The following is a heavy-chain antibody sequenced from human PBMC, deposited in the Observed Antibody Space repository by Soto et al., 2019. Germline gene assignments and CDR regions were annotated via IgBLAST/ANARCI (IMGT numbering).Heavy chain of an antibody. V-gene: IGHV3-53*01. CDR1: GFTVSSNY. CDR2: IYSGGST. D-gene: IGHD6-19*01. Sequence: VGSLRLSCAASGFTVSSNYMSWVRQAPGKGLEWVSVIYSGGSTYYADSVKGRFTISRDNSKNTLYLQMNSLRAEDTAVYYCARSPVAYYYGMDVWGQGTTVTVSS. CDR3: ARSPVAYYYGMDV. J-gene: IGHJ6*02.